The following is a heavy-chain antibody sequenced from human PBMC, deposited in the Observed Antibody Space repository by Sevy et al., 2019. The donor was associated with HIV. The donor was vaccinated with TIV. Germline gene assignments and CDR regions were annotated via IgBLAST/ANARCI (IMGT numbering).Heavy chain of an antibody. D-gene: IGHD2-21*02. CDR3: ARLQSCGGDCYYFDS. Sequence: GGSLRLSCAASGFTFRRCDMHWVRQAPGRGLEWVAVVASHGNYKSFADFVRGRFTISRDNARNSLDLQMTSLRTEDTAVYYCARLQSCGGDCYYFDSWGQGALVTVSS. CDR1: GFTFRRCD. CDR2: VASHGNYK. V-gene: IGHV3-30-3*01. J-gene: IGHJ4*02.